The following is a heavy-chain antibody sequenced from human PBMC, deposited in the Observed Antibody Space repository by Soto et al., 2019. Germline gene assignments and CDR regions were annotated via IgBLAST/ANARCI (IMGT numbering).Heavy chain of an antibody. D-gene: IGHD3-10*01. CDR1: GGSISSYY. CDR2: IYYSGST. Sequence: SETLSLTCTVSGGSISSYYWSWIRQPPGKGLERIGYIYYSGSTNYNPSLKSRVTISVDTSKNQFSLKLSSVTAADTAVYYCARDNRSGSGSYYSATNDYGMDVWGQGTTVTVS. V-gene: IGHV4-59*01. CDR3: ARDNRSGSGSYYSATNDYGMDV. J-gene: IGHJ6*02.